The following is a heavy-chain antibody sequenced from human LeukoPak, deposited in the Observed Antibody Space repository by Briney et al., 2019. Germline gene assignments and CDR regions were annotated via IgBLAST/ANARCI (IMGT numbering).Heavy chain of an antibody. Sequence: GGSLRLSCAASGFTFSSYSMNWVRQAPGKGLEWVSSISSSSSYIYYADSVKGRFTISRDNAKNSLYPQMNSLRAEDTAVYYCASYDRIAAPERLYYMDVWGKGTTVTVSS. CDR1: GFTFSSYS. CDR3: ASYDRIAAPERLYYMDV. CDR2: ISSSSSYI. D-gene: IGHD6-6*01. J-gene: IGHJ6*03. V-gene: IGHV3-21*01.